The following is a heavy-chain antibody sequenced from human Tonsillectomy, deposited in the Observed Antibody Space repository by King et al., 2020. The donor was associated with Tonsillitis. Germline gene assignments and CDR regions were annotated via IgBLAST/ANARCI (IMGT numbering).Heavy chain of an antibody. D-gene: IGHD5-12*01. Sequence: VQLVESGGGLVQPGGSLKLSCAASGFTFSGSAMHWVRQASGKGLEWVGRIRTKANSYATAYAASVKGRFTISRDDSKNTAYLQMSSLKTADAAVYYCTTVYIVAHDAFDMWGQGTMVTVSS. CDR3: TTVYIVAHDAFDM. J-gene: IGHJ3*02. V-gene: IGHV3-73*02. CDR1: GFTFSGSA. CDR2: IRTKANSYAT.